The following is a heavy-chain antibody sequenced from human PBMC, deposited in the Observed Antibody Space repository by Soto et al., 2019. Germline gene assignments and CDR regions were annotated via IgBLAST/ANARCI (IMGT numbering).Heavy chain of an antibody. CDR1: GFSFSSYP. V-gene: IGHV3-23*01. J-gene: IGHJ4*02. CDR2: IMGTGGKT. CDR3: AKGGDNWYFDY. Sequence: EVQLLESGGGLVQTGGSLTLSCAASGFSFSSYPMNWVRQAAGKGLESVAVIMGTGGKTYYADSVQGRFTISRDDSKSTVFLQMNSLRANDTATYYCAKGGDNWYFDYRGQGTLDTVTS. D-gene: IGHD1-20*01.